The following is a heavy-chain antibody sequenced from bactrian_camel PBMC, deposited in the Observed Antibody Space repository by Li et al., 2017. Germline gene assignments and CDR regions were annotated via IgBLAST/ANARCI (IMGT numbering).Heavy chain of an antibody. D-gene: IGHD5*01. CDR2: IDTDGTA. Sequence: EVQLVESGGGSVQAGGSLRLSCAASGDTYTTCNMGWYRQAHGKVRELVSAIDTDGTAHYGDSLKGRFTISRDNAKNTVYLQMNGLQPEDTAVYYCVRPLTGWAFGYWGQGTQVTVS. J-gene: IGHJ6*01. CDR1: GDTYTTCN. V-gene: IGHV3S10*01. CDR3: VRPLTGWAFGY.